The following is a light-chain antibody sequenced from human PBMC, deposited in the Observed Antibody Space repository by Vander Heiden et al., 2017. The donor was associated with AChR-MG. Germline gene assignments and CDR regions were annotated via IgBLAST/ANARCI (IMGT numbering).Light chain of an antibody. Sequence: SYVLTQPPSGSVAPGKTTRITCGGNNIGSKSVHWYQQKPGQAPGLVVYDDSDRPSGIPERFSGSNSGNTATLTISRVEAGDEADYYCQVWDSSSDHVVFGGGTKLTVL. CDR1: NIGSKS. CDR3: QVWDSSSDHVV. J-gene: IGLJ2*01. CDR2: DDS. V-gene: IGLV3-21*03.